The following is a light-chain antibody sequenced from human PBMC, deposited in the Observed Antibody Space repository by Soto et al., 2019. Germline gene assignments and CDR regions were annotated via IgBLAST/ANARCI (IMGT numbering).Light chain of an antibody. CDR1: SSDVGGYNY. CDR3: CSYAGNSTYV. V-gene: IGLV2-11*01. CDR2: DVS. J-gene: IGLJ1*01. Sequence: QSALTQPRSVSGSPGQSVTISCTGTSSDVGGYNYVSWYQQHPYKAPKLMIYDVSKRPSGVPDRFSGSKSGNTTSLTISGLQAEDEADYYCCSYAGNSTYVFGSGTNVTVL.